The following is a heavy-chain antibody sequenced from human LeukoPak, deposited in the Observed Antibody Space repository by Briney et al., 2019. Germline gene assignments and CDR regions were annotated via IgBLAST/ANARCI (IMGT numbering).Heavy chain of an antibody. D-gene: IGHD3-22*01. CDR2: ISYIGST. V-gene: IGHV4-59*11. CDR1: GGSFTTHY. J-gene: IGHJ3*01. CDR3: ASDSISMNAFDA. Sequence: SETLSLTCTVSGGSFTTHYWSWIRQPPGKGLEWIGYISYIGSTNYNPSLKSPVTISIDTSKNEVSLMLTSVTAADTAVYYCASDSISMNAFDAWGQGTMVTVSS.